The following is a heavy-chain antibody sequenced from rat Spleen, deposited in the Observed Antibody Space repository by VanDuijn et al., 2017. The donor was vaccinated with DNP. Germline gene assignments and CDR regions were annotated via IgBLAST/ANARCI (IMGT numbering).Heavy chain of an antibody. CDR2: MSSGGST. J-gene: IGHJ4*01. D-gene: IGHD1-4*01. CDR1: GFSLSNYV. V-gene: IGHV2S8*01. CDR3: ARYYGYNYYAMDA. Sequence: QVQLKESGPGLVQPSQTLSLTCTVSGFSLSNYVVSWVRQPPGKGLEWIATMSSGGSTYYTSPLKSRLSINRDTSKNQIFLKMTSLQTEDTAMYFCARYYGYNYYAMDAWGQGTSVTVSS.